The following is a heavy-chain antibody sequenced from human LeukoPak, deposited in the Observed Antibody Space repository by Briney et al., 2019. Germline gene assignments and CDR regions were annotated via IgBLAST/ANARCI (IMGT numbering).Heavy chain of an antibody. CDR3: ARDLGSSWYSDY. CDR2: INPSGGST. CDR1: GYTFTSYY. D-gene: IGHD6-13*01. V-gene: IGHV1-46*01. J-gene: IGHJ4*02. Sequence: ASVKVSCKASGYTFTSYYTHWVRQAPGQGLEWMGIINPSGGSTSYAQKFQGRVTMTRDMSTSTVYMELSSLRSEDTAVYYCARDLGSSWYSDYWGQGTLVTVSS.